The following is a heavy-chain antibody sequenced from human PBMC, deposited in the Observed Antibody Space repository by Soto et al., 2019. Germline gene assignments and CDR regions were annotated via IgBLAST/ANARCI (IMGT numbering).Heavy chain of an antibody. CDR3: ASHRRNTWVDVLDDFHG. D-gene: IGHD3-16*01. Sequence: SETLSLTCSVSGGSVSSTISYWGCLRQSPGKGLEWIGSVYYSGNTYLNPSLKSRVTISVDTSKNQFSLKLRSVTAADTAVYYCASHRRNTWVDVLDDFHGWGQGTMVTVSS. CDR1: GGSVSSTISY. V-gene: IGHV4-39*01. J-gene: IGHJ3*01. CDR2: VYYSGNT.